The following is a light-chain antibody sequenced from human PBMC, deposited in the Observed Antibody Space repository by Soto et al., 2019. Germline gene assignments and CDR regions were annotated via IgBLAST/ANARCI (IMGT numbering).Light chain of an antibody. CDR3: QQSYSTPYT. J-gene: IGKJ2*01. Sequence: DIQMTQSPSSLSASVGDRVTITCRASQSIDSYLNWYQQKPGKAPKLLIYAASSLQSGVPSRFSGSGSGTDFTLTISSLQPEDSATYYCQQSYSTPYTFGQGTKLEIK. CDR2: AAS. CDR1: QSIDSY. V-gene: IGKV1-39*01.